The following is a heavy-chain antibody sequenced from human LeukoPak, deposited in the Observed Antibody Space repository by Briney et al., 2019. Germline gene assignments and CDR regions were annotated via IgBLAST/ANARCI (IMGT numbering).Heavy chain of an antibody. CDR3: ARDDSYGLDY. D-gene: IGHD5-18*01. CDR2: ISSSGSTI. Sequence: GGSLRLSCAASGFTFPSYAMSWVRQAPGKGLEWVSYISSSGSTIYYADSVKGRFTISRDNAKNSLYLQMNSLRAEDTAVYYCARDDSYGLDYWGQGTLVTVSS. V-gene: IGHV3-48*03. CDR1: GFTFPSYA. J-gene: IGHJ4*02.